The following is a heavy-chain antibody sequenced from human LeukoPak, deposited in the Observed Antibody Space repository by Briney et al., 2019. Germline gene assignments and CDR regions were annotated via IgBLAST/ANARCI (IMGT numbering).Heavy chain of an antibody. V-gene: IGHV4-59*01. CDR2: IYYSGST. CDR1: GGSISSYY. J-gene: IGHJ4*01. D-gene: IGHD3-3*01. Sequence: SETLSLTCTVSGGSISSYYWSWIRQPPGKGLEWIGYIYYSGSTNYNPSLKSRVTISVDTSKNQFSLKLSSVTAADTAVYYCARNDFWSGYFGLWGQGTLVTVSS. CDR3: ARNDFWSGYFGL.